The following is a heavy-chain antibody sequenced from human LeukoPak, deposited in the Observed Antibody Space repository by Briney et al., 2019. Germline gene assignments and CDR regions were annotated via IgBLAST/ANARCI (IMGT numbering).Heavy chain of an antibody. D-gene: IGHD3-22*01. Sequence: SETLSLTCAVYGGSFSGYYWGWIRQPPGKGLEWIGSIYHSGSTYYNPSLKSRVTISVDTSKNQFSLKLSSVTAADTAVYYCARPKYYYDSSGYHDAFDIWGQGTMVTVSS. CDR3: ARPKYYYDSSGYHDAFDI. V-gene: IGHV4-38-2*01. J-gene: IGHJ3*02. CDR1: GGSFSGYY. CDR2: IYHSGST.